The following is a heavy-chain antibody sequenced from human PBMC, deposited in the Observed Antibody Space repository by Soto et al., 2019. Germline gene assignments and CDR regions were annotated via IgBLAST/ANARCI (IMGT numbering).Heavy chain of an antibody. D-gene: IGHD6-19*01. V-gene: IGHV3-48*03. CDR2: ISSSGSTI. CDR1: GFTFSSYE. Sequence: GGSLSLSCAASGFTFSSYEMNWVRQAPGKGLEWVSYISSSGSTIYYADSVKGRFTISRDNAKNSLYLQMNSLRAEDTAVYYCARGRSVAGTRWFDPWGQGTLVTVSS. CDR3: ARGRSVAGTRWFDP. J-gene: IGHJ5*02.